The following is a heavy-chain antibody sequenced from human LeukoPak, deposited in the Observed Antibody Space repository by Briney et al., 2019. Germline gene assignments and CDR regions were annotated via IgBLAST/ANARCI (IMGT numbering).Heavy chain of an antibody. V-gene: IGHV4-4*07. CDR2: IYTSGST. CDR1: GGSISSYY. Sequence: SETLSLTCTVSGGSISSYYWSWIRQPAGKGLEWIGRIYTSGSTNYNPSLKSRVTMSVDTSKNQFSLKLSSVTAADTAVYYCARGVVPAAMVGYYYYMDVWGKGTTVTISS. D-gene: IGHD2-2*01. CDR3: ARGVVPAAMVGYYYYMDV. J-gene: IGHJ6*03.